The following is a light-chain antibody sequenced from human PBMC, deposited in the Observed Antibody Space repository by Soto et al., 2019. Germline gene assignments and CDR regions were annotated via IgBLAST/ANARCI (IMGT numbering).Light chain of an antibody. J-gene: IGLJ3*02. V-gene: IGLV1-40*01. CDR1: SSNIGAGYD. Sequence: QAVLTQPPSVSGAPGQRVTISCTGSSSNIGAGYDVHWYQQLPGTAPKLLIYGISNWPSGVPDRFSGSKSGTSASLAITGLQAEDEADYYCQSYDSSLSGSVFGGGTKLTVL. CDR2: GIS. CDR3: QSYDSSLSGSV.